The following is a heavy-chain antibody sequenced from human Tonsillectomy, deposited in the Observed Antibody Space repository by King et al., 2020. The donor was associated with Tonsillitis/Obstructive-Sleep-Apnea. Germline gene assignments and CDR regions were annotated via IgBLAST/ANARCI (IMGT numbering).Heavy chain of an antibody. V-gene: IGHV1-18*01. CDR1: GYTFTTYG. CDR2: ISAYNGDT. D-gene: IGHD3-22*01. Sequence: QLVQSGAEVKKPGASVKVSCKASGYTFTTYGISWVRQAPGQGLEWVGWISAYNGDTNYAQKLQDRVIMTTDTSTSTAYMEVRSLRSDDTAVYYCARDSRSHYYDTSGYYTFEYWGQGTLVTVSS. J-gene: IGHJ4*02. CDR3: ARDSRSHYYDTSGYYTFEY.